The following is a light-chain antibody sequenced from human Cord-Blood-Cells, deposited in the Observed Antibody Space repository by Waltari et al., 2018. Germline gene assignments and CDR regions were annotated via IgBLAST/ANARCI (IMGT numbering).Light chain of an antibody. Sequence: QSALTQPASVSGSPGQSITISCTGTSSDVGGYNYVSWYQQHPGNAPQLMFYDVSQRPSGVSNRFSGAKSGNTASLTISGLQAEDEADYYCSSYTSSSTSWVFGGGTKLTVL. CDR1: SSDVGGYNY. CDR2: DVS. J-gene: IGLJ3*02. V-gene: IGLV2-14*01. CDR3: SSYTSSSTSWV.